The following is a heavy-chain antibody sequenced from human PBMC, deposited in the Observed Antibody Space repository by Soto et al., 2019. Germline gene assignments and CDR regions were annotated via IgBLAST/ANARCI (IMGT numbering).Heavy chain of an antibody. CDR2: IWFDGSKT. V-gene: IGHV3-33*01. J-gene: IGHJ4*02. CDR1: GFMFSDYG. Sequence: GGSLRLSCAASGFMFSDYGIHWVRQAPGKGLEWVAIIWFDGSKTYYADSVKGRFTVSRDNIKSTVYLEMNSLRVEDSAMYYCEREGVVAGSKDFWGQGTLVTVSS. CDR3: EREGVVAGSKDF. D-gene: IGHD6-19*01.